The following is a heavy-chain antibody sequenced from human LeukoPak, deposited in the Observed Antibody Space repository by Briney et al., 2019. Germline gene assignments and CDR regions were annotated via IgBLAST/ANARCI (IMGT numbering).Heavy chain of an antibody. J-gene: IGHJ6*02. CDR1: GFKFNSYA. CDR3: AQGGSEIYYFYHGMDV. D-gene: IGHD3-10*01. V-gene: IGHV3-30*18. Sequence: GGSLRLSCVASGFKFNSYAIHWVRQAPGKGLQWVSVISYDGSNKYYADSVKGRFTISRDNSKNTVYLQMNSLRAEDTAVYHCAQGGSEIYYFYHGMDVWGRGTTVTVSS. CDR2: ISYDGSNK.